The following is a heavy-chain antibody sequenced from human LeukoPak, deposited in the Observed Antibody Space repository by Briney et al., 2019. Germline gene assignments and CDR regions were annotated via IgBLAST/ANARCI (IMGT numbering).Heavy chain of an antibody. CDR1: GYSISSGYY. V-gene: IGHV4-38-2*02. Sequence: SETLSLTCTVSGYSISSGYYWGWIRQPPGKGLEWIGEINHSGSTNYNPSLKSRVTISVDTSKNQFSLKLSSVTAADTAVYYCARGRGYCSGGSCAEIDYWGQGTLVTVSS. J-gene: IGHJ4*02. CDR3: ARGRGYCSGGSCAEIDY. CDR2: INHSGST. D-gene: IGHD2-15*01.